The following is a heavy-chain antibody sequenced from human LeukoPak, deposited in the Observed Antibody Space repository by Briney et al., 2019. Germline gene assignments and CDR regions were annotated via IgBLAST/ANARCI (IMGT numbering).Heavy chain of an antibody. CDR3: ARADGVWGGPDYYYYGMDV. D-gene: IGHD2-8*01. Sequence: SQTLSLTCAVSGGSISSGGYSWTWIRQPPGKGLEWIGYIYQSGNTFYNPSLKSRVSISVDRSKNHFSLKLSSVTAADSAVYYCARADGVWGGPDYYYYGMDVWGQGTTVTVSS. J-gene: IGHJ6*02. CDR2: IYQSGNT. V-gene: IGHV4-30-2*01. CDR1: GGSISSGGYS.